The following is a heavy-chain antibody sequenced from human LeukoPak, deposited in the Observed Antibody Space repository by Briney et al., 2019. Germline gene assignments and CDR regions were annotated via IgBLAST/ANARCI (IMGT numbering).Heavy chain of an antibody. V-gene: IGHV1-2*02. J-gene: IGHJ3*02. CDR2: INPNSGGT. Sequence: ASVKVSCKASGFPFTRYYMHWVRQAPGQGLEWMGWINPNSGGTNYAQKFQGRVTMTRDTSISTAYMELSRLRSDDTAVYYCARERRGGSYAGPAFDIWGQGTMVTVSS. CDR3: ARERRGGSYAGPAFDI. CDR1: GFPFTRYY. D-gene: IGHD1-26*01.